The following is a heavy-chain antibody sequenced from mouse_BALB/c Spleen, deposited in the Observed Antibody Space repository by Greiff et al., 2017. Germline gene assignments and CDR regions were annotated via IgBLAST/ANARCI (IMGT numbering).Heavy chain of an antibody. Sequence: EVQGVESGGGLVQPGGSRKLSCAASGFTFSSFGMHWVRQAPEKGLEWVAYISSGSSTIYYADTVKGRFTISRDNPKNTLFLQMTSLRSEDTAMYYCAREGGYYGAMDYWGQGTSVTVSS. V-gene: IGHV5-17*02. CDR2: ISSGSSTI. CDR1: GFTFSSFG. CDR3: AREGGYYGAMDY. J-gene: IGHJ4*01. D-gene: IGHD1-1*01.